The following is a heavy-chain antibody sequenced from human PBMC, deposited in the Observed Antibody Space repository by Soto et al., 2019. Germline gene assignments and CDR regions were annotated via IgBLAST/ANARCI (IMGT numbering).Heavy chain of an antibody. Sequence: QVQLVESGGGVVQPGRSLRLSCAASGFTFRSYGMHWVRQAPGKGLEWVAVISYDGREIHYVDSVKGRFTISRDNSKDTLYLQMNSLRGEDTAVYFCAHSKDGVSYYYGMDVWGPGTTVAVSS. D-gene: IGHD6-13*01. V-gene: IGHV3-30*03. CDR2: ISYDGREI. CDR1: GFTFRSYG. CDR3: AHSKDGVSYYYGMDV. J-gene: IGHJ6*02.